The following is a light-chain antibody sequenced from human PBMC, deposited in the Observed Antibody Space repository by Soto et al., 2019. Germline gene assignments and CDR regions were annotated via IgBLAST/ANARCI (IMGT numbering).Light chain of an antibody. CDR1: SSNIGNNP. J-gene: IGLJ1*01. V-gene: IGLV1-44*01. CDR3: AAWDGSLSAYV. CDR2: TND. Sequence: QSVLAQPPSASGTPGQRVTGSCSGTSSNIGNNPVNWFQQLPGTAPKLLIYTNDQRPSGVPDRFSGSKSGTSASLAIGGLQSEDEADYYCAAWDGSLSAYVFGTGTTLTVL.